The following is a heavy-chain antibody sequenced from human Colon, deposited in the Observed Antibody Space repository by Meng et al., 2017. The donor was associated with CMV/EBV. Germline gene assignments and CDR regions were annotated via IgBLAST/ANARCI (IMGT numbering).Heavy chain of an antibody. CDR3: AKDRIGGGATTFDD. J-gene: IGHJ4*02. Sequence: ASGLTFNNYGMHWVSQAPGKGVEWVADISYGGDNKHYADSVKGRFTISRDNSMHTVSLQMNSLRPEDTALYYCAKDRIGGGATTFDDWGQGTLVTVSS. D-gene: IGHD1-26*01. V-gene: IGHV3-30*18. CDR1: GLTFNNYG. CDR2: ISYGGDNK.